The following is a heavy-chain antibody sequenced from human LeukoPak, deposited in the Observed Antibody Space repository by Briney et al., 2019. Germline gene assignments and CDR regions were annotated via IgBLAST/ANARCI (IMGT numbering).Heavy chain of an antibody. CDR2: ISSSGSTI. J-gene: IGHJ6*03. D-gene: IGHD6-6*01. V-gene: IGHV3-11*04. Sequence: GGSLRLSCAASGFTFSDYYMSWIRQAPGKGLEWVSYISSSGSTIYYADSVKGRFTISRDNAKNSLYLQMNSLRAEDTAVYYCAREYSSSPILGYYYYYYMDVWGKGTTVTVSS. CDR1: GFTFSDYY. CDR3: AREYSSSPILGYYYYYYMDV.